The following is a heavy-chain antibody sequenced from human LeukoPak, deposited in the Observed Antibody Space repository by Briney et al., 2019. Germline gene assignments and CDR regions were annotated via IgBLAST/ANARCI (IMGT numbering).Heavy chain of an antibody. V-gene: IGHV3-23*01. Sequence: PGGSLRLSCAASGFIFSNYGMNWVRQAPGKGLEWVSAISGSRKNIYYADAVKGRFSVSRDNSNNILYLQLDSLRAEDTAVYYCARDDRTSSKFDYWGQGILVTVSS. CDR3: ARDDRTSSKFDY. D-gene: IGHD6-6*01. CDR2: ISGSRKNI. J-gene: IGHJ4*02. CDR1: GFIFSNYG.